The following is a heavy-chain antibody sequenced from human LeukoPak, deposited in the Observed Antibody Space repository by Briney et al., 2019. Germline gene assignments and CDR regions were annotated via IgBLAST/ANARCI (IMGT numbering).Heavy chain of an antibody. CDR2: ISGSGGST. V-gene: IGHV3-23*01. Sequence: GGSLRLSCAASGFTFSSYAMSWVRQAPGKGLEWVSAISGSGGSTYYADSVKGRFTISRDNSKNTLYLQMDSLRAEDTAVYYCAKDPTKGYYGSGSYVGPYFDYWGQGTLVTVSS. CDR1: GFTFSSYA. J-gene: IGHJ4*02. D-gene: IGHD3-10*01. CDR3: AKDPTKGYYGSGSYVGPYFDY.